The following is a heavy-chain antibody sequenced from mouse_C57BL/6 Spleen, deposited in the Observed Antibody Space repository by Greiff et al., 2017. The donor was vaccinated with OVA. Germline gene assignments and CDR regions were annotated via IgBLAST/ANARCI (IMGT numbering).Heavy chain of an antibody. CDR3: ARNTHYYGSSYWYFDV. J-gene: IGHJ1*03. V-gene: IGHV2-2*01. D-gene: IGHD1-1*01. CDR1: GFSLTSYG. Sequence: VQVVESGPGLVQPSQSLSITCTVSGFSLTSYGVHWVRQSPGKGLEWLGVIWSGGSTDYNAAFISRLSISKDNSKSQVFFKMNSLQADDTAIYYCARNTHYYGSSYWYFDVWGTGTTVTVSS. CDR2: IWSGGST.